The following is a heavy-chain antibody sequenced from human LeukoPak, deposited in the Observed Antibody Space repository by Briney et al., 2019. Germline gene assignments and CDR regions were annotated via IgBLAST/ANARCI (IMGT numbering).Heavy chain of an antibody. V-gene: IGHV4-59*01. CDR3: ATVAVIRGVTYFDY. Sequence: PSETLSLACTVSGGSISSYYWSWIRQPPGKGLEWIAYLFYSGSTDYNPSLESRVTISVDTSKNQFSLKLRSVTAADTAVYYCATVAVIRGVTYFDYWGQGTLVTVSS. CDR1: GGSISSYY. CDR2: LFYSGST. J-gene: IGHJ4*02. D-gene: IGHD3-10*01.